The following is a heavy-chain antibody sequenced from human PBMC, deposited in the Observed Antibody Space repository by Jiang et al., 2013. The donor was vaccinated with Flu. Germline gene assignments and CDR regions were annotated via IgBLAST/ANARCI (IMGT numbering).Heavy chain of an antibody. Sequence: KYYADSVKGRFTISRDNSKNTLYLQMNSLRAEDTAVYYCARDEYYYDSSVPDYWGQGTLVTVSS. D-gene: IGHD3-22*01. CDR3: ARDEYYYDSSVPDY. J-gene: IGHJ4*02. CDR2: K. V-gene: IGHV3-30*01.